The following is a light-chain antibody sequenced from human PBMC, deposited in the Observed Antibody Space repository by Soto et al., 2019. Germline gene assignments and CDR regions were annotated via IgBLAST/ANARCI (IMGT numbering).Light chain of an antibody. V-gene: IGKV3-20*01. J-gene: IGKJ5*01. CDR2: GAS. CDR3: QQYTGPPTT. CDR1: QTVSSNY. Sequence: EIILTQSPDPLSLSPGERATLSCRCSQTVSSNYLAWCQQRPGQAPRLLIYGASTRAAGIPDRFSGSGSGTDCTLTITRLEPEDSAVYFCQQYTGPPTTLGQGTRLEIK.